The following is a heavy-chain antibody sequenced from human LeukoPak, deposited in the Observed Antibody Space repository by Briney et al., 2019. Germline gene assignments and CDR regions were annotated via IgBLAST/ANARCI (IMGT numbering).Heavy chain of an antibody. J-gene: IGHJ4*02. CDR2: ISYSGST. CDR3: ARHRHNHLYDY. D-gene: IGHD1-14*01. V-gene: IGHV4-39*01. Sequence: PSETLSLTCTVSGGSISTSNSDYYWRWVRQPPGKGLEWIGSISYSGSTYYNPSLKSPVTISADTSNNQFSLMLTSVTAADTAVFYCARHRHNHLYDYWGQGTLVTVSS. CDR1: GGSISTSNSDYY.